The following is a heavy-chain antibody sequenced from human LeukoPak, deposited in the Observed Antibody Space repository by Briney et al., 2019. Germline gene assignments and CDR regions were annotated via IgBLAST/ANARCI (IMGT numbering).Heavy chain of an antibody. CDR3: ATSVVPATPFDY. Sequence: GGSLRLSCAASGFTFSDHYMDWVRQAPGKGLEWVGRSRNKANSYTTEYAASVEGRFTISRDDSRNSMFLHMNNLKTEDTAMYYCATSVVPATPFDYWGQGTLVTVSS. D-gene: IGHD2-21*02. CDR2: SRNKANSYTT. J-gene: IGHJ4*02. V-gene: IGHV3-72*01. CDR1: GFTFSDHY.